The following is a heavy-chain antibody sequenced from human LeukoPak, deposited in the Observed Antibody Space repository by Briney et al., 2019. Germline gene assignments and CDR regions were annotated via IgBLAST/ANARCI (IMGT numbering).Heavy chain of an antibody. D-gene: IGHD1-20*01. J-gene: IGHJ4*02. CDR2: IYYSGST. CDR3: ARRAFGITGIDY. V-gene: IGHV4-39*01. Sequence: SETLSLTCTVSGGSISSSSYYWGWIRQPPGKGLEWIGSIYYSGSTYYNPSLKSRVTISVDTSKNQFSLKLSSVTAADTAVYYCARRAFGITGIDYWGQGTLVTVSS. CDR1: GGSISSSSYY.